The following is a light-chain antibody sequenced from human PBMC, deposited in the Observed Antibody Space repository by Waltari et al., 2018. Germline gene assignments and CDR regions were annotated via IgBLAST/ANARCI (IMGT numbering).Light chain of an antibody. CDR3: QQYDNLPLT. CDR2: DAS. CDR1: QDISNY. Sequence: DIQMTQSPSSLSASVGDRVTITCQASQDISNYLNWYQQNPGKAPKLLIYDASNLETGVPSRYSGSVSGKDFTFTISSLQPEDIATYYCQQYDNLPLTFGGGTKVEIK. J-gene: IGKJ4*01. V-gene: IGKV1-33*01.